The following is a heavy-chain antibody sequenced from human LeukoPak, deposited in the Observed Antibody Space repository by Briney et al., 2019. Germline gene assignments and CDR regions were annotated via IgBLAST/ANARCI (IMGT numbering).Heavy chain of an antibody. D-gene: IGHD3-22*01. CDR2: ITSSGDGT. CDR3: AKDRPNYYGSNGHYYRRDGDY. J-gene: IGHJ4*02. CDR1: GFTFSIYA. V-gene: IGHV3-23*01. Sequence: PGGSLRLSCAASGFTFSIYAMSWVRQAPGKGLQWVSSITSSGDGTYYADSVEGRFTISRDNSENMLYLQMNSVRVEDTAVYFCAKDRPNYYGSNGHYYRRDGDYWGQGTLVTVSS.